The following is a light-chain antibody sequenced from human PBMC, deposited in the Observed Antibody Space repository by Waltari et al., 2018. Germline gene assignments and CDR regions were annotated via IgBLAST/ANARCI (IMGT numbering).Light chain of an antibody. V-gene: IGLV1-44*01. CDR2: SDD. CDR1: SSNIGRNT. CDR3: AVWDYNLRGV. J-gene: IGLJ3*02. Sequence: QSVLTQSPSASGTPGQRVTISCSGASSNIGRNTVNWYQQFPGTAPKLLIYSDDQRPSGVPARFSGSKSGTSASLAISGLQSEDEADYYCAVWDYNLRGVFGEGTKVTVL.